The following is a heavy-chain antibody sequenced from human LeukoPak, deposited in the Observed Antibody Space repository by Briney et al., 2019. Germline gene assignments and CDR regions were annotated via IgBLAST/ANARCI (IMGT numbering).Heavy chain of an antibody. J-gene: IGHJ4*02. CDR3: ARTRGNSAYDYFDY. D-gene: IGHD5-12*01. Sequence: GASVKVSCKASGYTFTNYYIYWVRQAPGQGLEWMGIINPSGGRTDYAQNFQGRVTVTRDTSTSTAYMELSSLRSEDTAVYFCARTRGNSAYDYFDYWGQGTLVTVSS. V-gene: IGHV1-46*01. CDR1: GYTFTNYY. CDR2: INPSGGRT.